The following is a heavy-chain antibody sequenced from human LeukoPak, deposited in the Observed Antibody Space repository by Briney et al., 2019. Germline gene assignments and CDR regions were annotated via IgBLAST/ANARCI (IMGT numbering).Heavy chain of an antibody. D-gene: IGHD6-19*01. CDR3: ARGVAGTL. Sequence: PSETLSHTCTVSGGSISSYYSSWIRQPPGKGLEWIGYIYYSGSTNYSPSLKSRVTISVGTSKNQFSLKLNSVTAADTAVYYCARGVAGTLWGQGTLVTVSS. V-gene: IGHV4-59*01. J-gene: IGHJ4*02. CDR1: GGSISSYY. CDR2: IYYSGST.